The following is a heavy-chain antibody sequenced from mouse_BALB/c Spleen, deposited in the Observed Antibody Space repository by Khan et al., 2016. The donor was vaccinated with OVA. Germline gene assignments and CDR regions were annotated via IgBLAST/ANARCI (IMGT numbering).Heavy chain of an antibody. D-gene: IGHD2-1*01. V-gene: IGHV2-6-5*01. CDR1: GFSLTDYG. CDR2: ILGGGSI. J-gene: IGHJ4*01. CDR3: AKLYYAHYYAMDY. Sequence: QVQLKQSGPGLVAPSQSLSITCTVSGFSLTDYGVSWIRQPPGKGLEWLGLILGGGSIYYNSALKSRLSISKDNSKSQGFLKMNSLQTDDTAMYYCAKLYYAHYYAMDYWGQGTSVTVSS.